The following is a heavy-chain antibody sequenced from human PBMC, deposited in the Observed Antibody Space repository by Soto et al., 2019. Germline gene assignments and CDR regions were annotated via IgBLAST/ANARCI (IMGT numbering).Heavy chain of an antibody. V-gene: IGHV3-66*01. CDR2: IYSAGST. J-gene: IGHJ6*02. CDR1: GFKVNSDY. Sequence: EVQVVESGGDLVQPGGALRLSCADSGFKVNSDYMNGVRQAAGKWLERVSDIYSAGSTYYADSVKGRFSISRDNSKNMLNLEMSSRRSDDTAVYSCARDPGLRNGMSGWGQGTTVTVSS. CDR3: ARDPGLRNGMSG.